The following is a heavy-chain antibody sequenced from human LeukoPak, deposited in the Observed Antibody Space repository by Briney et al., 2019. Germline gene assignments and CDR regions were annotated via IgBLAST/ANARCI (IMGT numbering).Heavy chain of an antibody. CDR2: IYHSGST. CDR3: AKSDGDYIFSWFDP. J-gene: IGHJ5*02. D-gene: IGHD4-17*01. V-gene: IGHV4-38-2*02. CDR1: GYFLSSGYY. Sequence: SDTLSLTRTVSGYFLSSGYYWGWIRQPPGKGLEWIGSIYHSGSTYYNPSLKSRVTISVDTSKNQFSLNLSSVTAADTAVYYCAKSDGDYIFSWFDPWGQGTLVTVSS.